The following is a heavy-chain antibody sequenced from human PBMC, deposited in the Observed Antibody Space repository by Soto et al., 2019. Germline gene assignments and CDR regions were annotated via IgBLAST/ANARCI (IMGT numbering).Heavy chain of an antibody. V-gene: IGHV3-30-3*01. CDR1: GFTFSSYA. J-gene: IGHJ4*02. D-gene: IGHD2-2*01. Sequence: GGSLRLSCAASGFTFSSYAMHWVRQAPGKGLEWVAVISYDGNNKYYAGSVKGRITISRDNSKNTVYLQMNSLRAEDTAVYYCARESKPYCSSTSCFANYWGQGTLVTVSS. CDR3: ARESKPYCSSTSCFANY. CDR2: ISYDGNNK.